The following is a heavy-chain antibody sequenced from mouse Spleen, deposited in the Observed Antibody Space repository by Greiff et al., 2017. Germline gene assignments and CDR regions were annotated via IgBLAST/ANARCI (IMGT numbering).Heavy chain of an antibody. CDR2: ISSGGSYT. D-gene: IGHD1-1*01. Sequence: EVMLVESGGDLVKPGGSLKLSCAASGFTFSSYGMSWVRQTPDKRLEWVATISSGGSYTYYPDSVKGRFTISRDNAKNTLYLQMSSLKSEDTAMYYCARPVYYYGSSSNYFDYWGQGTTLTVSS. CDR1: GFTFSSYG. J-gene: IGHJ2*01. CDR3: ARPVYYYGSSSNYFDY. V-gene: IGHV5-6*01.